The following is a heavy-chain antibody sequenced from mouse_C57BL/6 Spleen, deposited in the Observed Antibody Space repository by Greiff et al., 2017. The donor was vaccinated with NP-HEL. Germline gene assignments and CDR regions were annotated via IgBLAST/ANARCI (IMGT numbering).Heavy chain of an antibody. CDR3: AREGNYGNSPFAY. D-gene: IGHD2-1*01. Sequence: EVKLMESGPELVKPGASVKISCKASGYSFTDYNMNWVKQSNGKSLEWIGVINPNYGTTSYNQKFKGKATLTVDQSSSTAYMQLNSLTSEDSAVYYCAREGNYGNSPFAYWGQGTLVTVSA. J-gene: IGHJ3*01. CDR2: INPNYGTT. V-gene: IGHV1-39*01. CDR1: GYSFTDYN.